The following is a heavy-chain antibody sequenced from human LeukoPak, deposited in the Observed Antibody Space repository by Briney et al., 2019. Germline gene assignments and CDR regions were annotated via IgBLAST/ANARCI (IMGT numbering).Heavy chain of an antibody. Sequence: ESLKISCTGSGFSFKAYWMAWVRQMPGKGLEWMGIIYRDDSDTRYSPSFQGQVTISADKSVRTAYLQWSSLKASDTAMYYCVRADITYYYDSRRYDDFDVWGQGTMVTVSS. D-gene: IGHD3-22*01. V-gene: IGHV5-51*01. CDR1: GFSFKAYW. CDR3: VRADITYYYDSRRYDDFDV. CDR2: IYRDDSDT. J-gene: IGHJ3*01.